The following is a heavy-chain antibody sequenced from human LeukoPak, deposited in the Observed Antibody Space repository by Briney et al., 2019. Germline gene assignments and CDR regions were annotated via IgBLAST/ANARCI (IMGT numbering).Heavy chain of an antibody. CDR2: IYSGGST. V-gene: IGHV3-53*01. J-gene: IGHJ6*03. CDR1: GFSFSSYW. Sequence: GGSLRLSCTASGFSFSSYWMHWDRQVPGKGLEWVSVIYSGGSTYYADSVKGRFTISRDNSKNTLYLQMNSLRAEDTAVYYCASYGEIAAAGRYYYYYTDVWGKGTTATVSS. D-gene: IGHD6-13*01. CDR3: ASYGEIAAAGRYYYYYTDV.